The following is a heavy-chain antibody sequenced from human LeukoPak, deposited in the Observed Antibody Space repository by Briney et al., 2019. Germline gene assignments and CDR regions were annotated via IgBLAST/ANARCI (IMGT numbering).Heavy chain of an antibody. CDR2: IKQDGSSK. CDR3: ARAVGGADGH. J-gene: IGHJ4*02. V-gene: IGHV3-7*01. CDR1: GFTLSSYW. D-gene: IGHD6-13*01. Sequence: GGSLRLSCAASGFTLSSYWMNWVRQTPGKGLEWVANIKQDGSSKYYVDSVKGRFTISRDNAKNSLYLQMNSLRAEDTAVYYCARAVGGADGHWGQGTLVTVSS.